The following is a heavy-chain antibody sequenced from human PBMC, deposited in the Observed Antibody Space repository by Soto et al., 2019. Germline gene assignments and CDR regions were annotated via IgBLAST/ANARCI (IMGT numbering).Heavy chain of an antibody. CDR3: ARGDAVAYYFDY. Sequence: GGSLRLSCAASGFTFSSYGMHWVRQAPGKGLEWVAVIWYDGSNKYYADSVKGRFTISRDNSKNTLYLQMNSLRAEDTAVYYCARGDAVAYYFDYWGQGTLVTVSS. CDR2: IWYDGSNK. V-gene: IGHV3-33*01. CDR1: GFTFSSYG. J-gene: IGHJ4*02.